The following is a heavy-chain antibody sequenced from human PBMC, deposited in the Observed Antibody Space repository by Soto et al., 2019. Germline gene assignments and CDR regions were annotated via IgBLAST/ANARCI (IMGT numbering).Heavy chain of an antibody. CDR2: ISWNGGSI. CDR1: GFTFDGYA. V-gene: IGHV3-9*01. CDR3: AKEGPPRTYYYYIDV. Sequence: GGSLRLSCAASGFTFDGYAMHWVRQAPGKGLEWVSGISWNGGSIGYADSVKGRFTISRDNAKNSPYLQMNRLRAEDTAVYYSAKEGPPRTYYYYIDVWGKGTTVTVSS. J-gene: IGHJ6*03.